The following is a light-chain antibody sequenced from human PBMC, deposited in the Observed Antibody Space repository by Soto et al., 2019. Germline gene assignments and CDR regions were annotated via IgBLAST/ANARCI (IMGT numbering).Light chain of an antibody. Sequence: EIVLTQSPATLSLSPGERATLSCRASQSVSSYLAWYQQKPGQAPRLLIYDASNRATVIPARFSGSGSGTDVTLTISSLEPEDFAVYYCQQRSNWPPVLTFGPGTKVDIK. V-gene: IGKV3-11*01. CDR3: QQRSNWPPVLT. CDR2: DAS. J-gene: IGKJ3*01. CDR1: QSVSSY.